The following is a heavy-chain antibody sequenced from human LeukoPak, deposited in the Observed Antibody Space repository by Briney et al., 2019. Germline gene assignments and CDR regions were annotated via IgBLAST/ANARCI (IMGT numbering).Heavy chain of an antibody. D-gene: IGHD3-9*01. J-gene: IGHJ3*02. CDR1: GGSISSSSYY. CDR3: ARFDDDILTGYYKAAFDI. Sequence: KPSETLSLTCTFSGGSISSSSYYWGWIRQPPGKGLEWLGSIYYSGSTYYNPSLQSRVTISVDTSMSQFSMKLSSVTAADTAVYYCARFDDDILTGYYKAAFDIWGQGTMVTVSS. CDR2: IYYSGST. V-gene: IGHV4-39*01.